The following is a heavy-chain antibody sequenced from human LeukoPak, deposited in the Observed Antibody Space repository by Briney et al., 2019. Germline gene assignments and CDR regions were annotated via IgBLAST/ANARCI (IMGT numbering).Heavy chain of an antibody. D-gene: IGHD3-16*02. CDR2: IYVTGN. CDR3: ARHIGGGIEDMDV. CDR1: GASISGSY. Sequence: SETLSLTCTVSGASISGSYWNWVRQPPGRGLEWIGYIYVTGNRYNPYLQSRVTISVDTSRNQFFLKMSSVTAADTAVYYCARHIGGGIEDMDVWGKGTKVTVSS. V-gene: IGHV4-59*08. J-gene: IGHJ6*03.